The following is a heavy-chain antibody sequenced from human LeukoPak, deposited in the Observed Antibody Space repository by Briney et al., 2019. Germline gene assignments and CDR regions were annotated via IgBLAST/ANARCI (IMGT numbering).Heavy chain of an antibody. Sequence: SVKVSCKASGGTFSSYAISWVRQAPGQGLEWMGGIIPIFGTANYAQKFQGRVTITADESTSTAYMELSSLRSEDTAVYYRARDGDDFWSGYLDAFDIWGQGTMVTVSS. CDR2: IIPIFGTA. V-gene: IGHV1-69*13. J-gene: IGHJ3*02. D-gene: IGHD3-3*01. CDR3: ARDGDDFWSGYLDAFDI. CDR1: GGTFSSYA.